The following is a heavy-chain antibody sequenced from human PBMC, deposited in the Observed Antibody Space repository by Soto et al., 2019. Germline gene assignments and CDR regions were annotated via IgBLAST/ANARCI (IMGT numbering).Heavy chain of an antibody. J-gene: IGHJ4*02. CDR1: GFGFRSYC. CDR3: ARDPLGYYVDY. Sequence: GGSLRLSCAASGFGFRSYCMHWVRQAPGKGLVWVSRIVSDGISTNYADSVKGRFTISRDNAKNTLYLQMNSLRAEDTAVYYCARDPLGYYVDYSGQGTLVTVSS. D-gene: IGHD2-15*01. CDR2: IVSDGIST. V-gene: IGHV3-74*01.